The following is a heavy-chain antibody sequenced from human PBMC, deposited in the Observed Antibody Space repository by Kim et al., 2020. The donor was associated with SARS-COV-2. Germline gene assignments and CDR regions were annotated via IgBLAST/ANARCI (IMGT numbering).Heavy chain of an antibody. J-gene: IGHJ4*02. CDR3: ARDLEYYGSGSYPVDY. CDR2: ISYDGSNK. D-gene: IGHD3-10*01. CDR1: GFTFSSYG. V-gene: IGHV3-33*05. Sequence: GGSLRLSCAASGFTFSSYGMHWVRQAPGKGLEWVAVISYDGSNKYYADSVKGRFTISRDNSKNTLYLQMNSLRAEDTAVYYCARDLEYYGSGSYPVDYWGQGTLVTVSS.